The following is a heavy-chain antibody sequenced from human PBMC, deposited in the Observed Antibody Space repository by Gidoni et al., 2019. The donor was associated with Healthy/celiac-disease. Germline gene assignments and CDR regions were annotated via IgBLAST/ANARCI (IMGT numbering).Heavy chain of an antibody. CDR1: GGSFSGYY. J-gene: IGHJ4*02. CDR3: ARTAATGPTDWDY. Sequence: QVQLQQWGAGLLKPSETLSLTCAVYGGSFSGYYWSWIRQPPGKGLEWIGEINHSGSTNYNPSLKSRVTISVDTSKNQFSLKLSSVTAADTAVYYRARTAATGPTDWDYWGQGTLVTVSS. D-gene: IGHD2-15*01. V-gene: IGHV4-34*01. CDR2: INHSGST.